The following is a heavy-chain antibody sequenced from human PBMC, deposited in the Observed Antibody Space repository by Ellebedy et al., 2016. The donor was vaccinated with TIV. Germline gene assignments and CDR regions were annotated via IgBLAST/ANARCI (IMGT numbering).Heavy chain of an antibody. CDR2: ISSSSSYI. Sequence: GESLKISXAASGFTFSSYSMNWVRQAPGKGLEWVSSISSSSSYIYYADSVKGRFTISRDNSKNTLYLQMNSLRAEDTAVYYCAKAPGPGIAAAGDFDYWGQGTLVTVSS. J-gene: IGHJ4*02. D-gene: IGHD6-13*01. CDR3: AKAPGPGIAAAGDFDY. V-gene: IGHV3-21*04. CDR1: GFTFSSYS.